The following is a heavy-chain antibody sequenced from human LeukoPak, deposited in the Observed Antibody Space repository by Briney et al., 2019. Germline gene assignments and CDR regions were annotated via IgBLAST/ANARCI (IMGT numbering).Heavy chain of an antibody. CDR2: INPTVGST. CDR3: ARECAYCGGDCYSDY. J-gene: IGHJ4*02. V-gene: IGHV1-46*01. CDR1: GYSFPTHY. Sequence: ASVKVSCKASGYSFPTHYIHWVRQAPGQGLEGMGLINPTVGSTNYPQKFQGRVTMTRDTSTGKVYLELYSLTYEDSAVYYCARECAYCGGDCYSDYWGQGTLVTVSS. D-gene: IGHD2-21*02.